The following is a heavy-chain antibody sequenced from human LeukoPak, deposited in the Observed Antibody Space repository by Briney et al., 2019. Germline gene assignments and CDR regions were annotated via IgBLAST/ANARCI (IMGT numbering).Heavy chain of an antibody. CDR3: ARVWSSG. J-gene: IGHJ4*02. D-gene: IGHD1-26*01. CDR1: GGSFSGYY. CDR2: INHSGST. Sequence: SETLSLTCAVYGGSFSGYYWSWIRQPPGKGLEWIGEINHSGSTYYNPSLKSRVTISVDTSKNQFSLKLSSVTAADTAVYYCARVWSSGWGQGTLVTVSS. V-gene: IGHV4-34*01.